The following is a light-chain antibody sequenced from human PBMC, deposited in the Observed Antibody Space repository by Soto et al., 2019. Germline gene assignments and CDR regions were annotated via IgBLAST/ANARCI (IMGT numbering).Light chain of an antibody. Sequence: QSVLTQPPSVSGAPGQRVTISCTGNNSNIGAGYDVHWYQHLPGTAPKLLIYAKTSRPSGVPDRFSGSRSGTSASLAITGLQAEDEADYYCQSYDISLSGYVVFGGGTQLTVL. CDR3: QSYDISLSGYVV. CDR2: AKT. V-gene: IGLV1-40*01. J-gene: IGLJ2*01. CDR1: NSNIGAGYD.